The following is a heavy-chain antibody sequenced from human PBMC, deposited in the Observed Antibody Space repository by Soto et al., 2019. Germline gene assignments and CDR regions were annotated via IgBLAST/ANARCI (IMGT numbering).Heavy chain of an antibody. CDR2: IYWDDDE. D-gene: IGHD4-17*01. J-gene: IGHJ4*02. CDR3: AHAGDYDLLSFDH. V-gene: IGHV2-5*02. Sequence: QITLRESGPALVRPAQTLTLTCTFSGFSLTSHHMGVAWIRQPPGKAMEWLALIYWDDDERFNPSLKDRLAISKDTSKNQVVLTMTNMGPLDTATYFCAHAGDYDLLSFDHWGPGTLFTVSS. CDR1: GFSLTSHHMG.